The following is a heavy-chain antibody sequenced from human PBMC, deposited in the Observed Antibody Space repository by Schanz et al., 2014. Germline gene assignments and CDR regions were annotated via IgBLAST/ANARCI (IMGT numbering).Heavy chain of an antibody. Sequence: QVQVVQSGAEVRKPGASVKVSCKASGYTFISYGISWVRQAPGQGLEWLGWISGSNGNTNYTQKFQGRVTMTIDPYTSTAYMELRSLRSEDTAVYYCARDRLECGAECYSVEVFEIWGQGTLVIVSS. CDR3: ARDRLECGAECYSVEVFEI. J-gene: IGHJ4*02. CDR2: ISGSNGNT. D-gene: IGHD2-21*01. CDR1: GYTFISYG. V-gene: IGHV1-18*01.